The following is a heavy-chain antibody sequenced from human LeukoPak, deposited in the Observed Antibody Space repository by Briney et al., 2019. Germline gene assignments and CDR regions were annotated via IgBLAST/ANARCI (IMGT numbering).Heavy chain of an antibody. CDR2: IIPIFGTA. CDR1: GGTFSSYA. J-gene: IGHJ6*02. Sequence: SLKVSCKASGGTFSSYAISWVRQAPGQGLEWMGGIIPIFGTANYAQKFQGRVTITADESTSTAYMELSSLRSEDTAVYYCARGSYHDSSGYYYVGYYYYGMDVWGQGTTVTVSS. V-gene: IGHV1-69*13. CDR3: ARGSYHDSSGYYYVGYYYYGMDV. D-gene: IGHD3-22*01.